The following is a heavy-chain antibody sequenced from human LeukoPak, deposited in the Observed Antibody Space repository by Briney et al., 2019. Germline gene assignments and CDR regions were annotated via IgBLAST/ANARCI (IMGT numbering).Heavy chain of an antibody. CDR2: ISSSSRYR. J-gene: IGHJ4*02. V-gene: IGHV3-21*01. CDR3: AKLVGAIEYFDY. D-gene: IGHD1-26*01. CDR1: GFSFSSYS. Sequence: PGGSLRLSCAASGFSFSSYSMNWVRQAPGKGLEWVSSISSSSRYRYYAASLKGRFTISRDNAKNSLYLQMNSLRAEDTAVYYCAKLVGAIEYFDYWGQGTLVTVSS.